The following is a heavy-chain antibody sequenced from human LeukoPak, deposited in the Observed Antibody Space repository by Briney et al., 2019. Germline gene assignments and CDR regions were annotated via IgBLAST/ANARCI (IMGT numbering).Heavy chain of an antibody. CDR2: INPNSGGT. D-gene: IGHD3-22*01. CDR3: AREEHDSTSNAFDI. Sequence: ASLKVSCKASGYTFTGYYMHWVRQAPGQGLEWMGWINPNSGGTNYAQKFQGRVTMTRDTSISTAYMELSGLRSDDTAVYYCAREEHDSTSNAFDIWGQGTMVTVSS. CDR1: GYTFTGYY. V-gene: IGHV1-2*02. J-gene: IGHJ3*02.